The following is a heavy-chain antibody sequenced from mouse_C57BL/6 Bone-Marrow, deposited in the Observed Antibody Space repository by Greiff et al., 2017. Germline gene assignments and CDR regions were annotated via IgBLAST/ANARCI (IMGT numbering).Heavy chain of an antibody. J-gene: IGHJ2*01. Sequence: VQLPQPGAELVMPGASVKLSCKASGSTFTSSWMHWVQQRPGHGLEWIGEIAPSDSDTNYNQKFKGQSTLTVDTSSSTAYTQLSSLTSEDSAVYYCARNYFFDYWGQGTTLTVSS. D-gene: IGHD1-1*01. CDR2: IAPSDSDT. CDR3: ARNYFFDY. V-gene: IGHV1-69*01. CDR1: GSTFTSSW.